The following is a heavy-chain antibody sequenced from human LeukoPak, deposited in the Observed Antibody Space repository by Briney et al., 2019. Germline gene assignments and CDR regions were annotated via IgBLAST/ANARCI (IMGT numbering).Heavy chain of an antibody. V-gene: IGHV1-69*01. D-gene: IGHD2-2*01. CDR1: GGTFSSYA. Sequence: ASVKVSCKASGGTFSSYAISWERQAPGQGLEWMGGIIPIFGTANYAQKFQGRVTITADESTSTAYMELSSLRSEDTAVYYCARGEPIGYCSSTSCSLGWFDPWGQGTLVTVSS. CDR2: IIPIFGTA. J-gene: IGHJ5*02. CDR3: ARGEPIGYCSSTSCSLGWFDP.